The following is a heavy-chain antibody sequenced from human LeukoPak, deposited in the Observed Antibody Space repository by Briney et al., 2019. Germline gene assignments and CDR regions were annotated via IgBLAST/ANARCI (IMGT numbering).Heavy chain of an antibody. J-gene: IGHJ4*02. V-gene: IGHV4-34*01. D-gene: IGHD6-19*01. CDR2: INHSGST. CDR1: GGSFSGYY. Sequence: PSETLSLTCAVYGGSFSGYYWSWIRQPPGKGLEWIGEINHSGSTNYNPSLKSRVTISVDTSKNQFSLKLSSVTAADTAVYYCASAGPYSSGWSDYWGQGTLVTVSS. CDR3: ASAGPYSSGWSDY.